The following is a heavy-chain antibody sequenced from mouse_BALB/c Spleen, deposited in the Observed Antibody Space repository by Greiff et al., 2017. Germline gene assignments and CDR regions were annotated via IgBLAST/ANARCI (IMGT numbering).Heavy chain of an antibody. Sequence: EVQLQQSGTVLARPGASVKMSCKASGYSFTSYWMHWVKQRPGQGLEWIGAIYPGNSDTSYNQKFKGKAKLTAVTSASTAYMELSSLTNEDSAVYYCTRSDYGYGYFDYWGQGTTLTVSS. CDR2: IYPGNSDT. V-gene: IGHV1-5*01. CDR1: GYSFTSYW. J-gene: IGHJ2*01. D-gene: IGHD1-2*01. CDR3: TRSDYGYGYFDY.